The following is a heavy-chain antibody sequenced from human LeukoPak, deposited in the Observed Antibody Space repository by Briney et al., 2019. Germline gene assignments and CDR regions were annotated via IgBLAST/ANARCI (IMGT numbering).Heavy chain of an antibody. Sequence: ASVKVSCRASGYTFTDYYMHWVRQAPGQTFEWLAWINPKSGDTHYTQKFQGRVTVTTDTSITSVYMELSGLQSDDTAVYYCVRDLTGGSGDCGQGTLVTVSS. CDR3: VRDLTGGSGD. V-gene: IGHV1-2*02. CDR1: GYTFTDYY. J-gene: IGHJ4*02. D-gene: IGHD6-19*01. CDR2: INPKSGDT.